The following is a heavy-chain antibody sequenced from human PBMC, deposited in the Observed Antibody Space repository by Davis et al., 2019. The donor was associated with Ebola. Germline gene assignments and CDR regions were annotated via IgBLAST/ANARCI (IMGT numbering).Heavy chain of an antibody. D-gene: IGHD5-24*01. Sequence: GESLKISCAASGFTFSNFAMHWVRQAPGKGLEWVAVISYDGSNKYYADSVKGRFTISRDNSKNTLYLQMNSLRAEDTAVYYCAKVEMATPGYWGQGTLVTVSS. J-gene: IGHJ4*02. V-gene: IGHV3-30*04. CDR2: ISYDGSNK. CDR1: GFTFSNFA. CDR3: AKVEMATPGY.